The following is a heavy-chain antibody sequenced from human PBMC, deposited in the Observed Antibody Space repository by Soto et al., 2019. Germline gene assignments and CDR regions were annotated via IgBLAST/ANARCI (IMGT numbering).Heavy chain of an antibody. CDR2: VYYSGTT. CDR1: GYSISSGYY. Sequence: PSETLSLTCAVSGYSISSGYYWGWLRQPPGKGLEWIGYVYYSGTTNYNPFLKSRVTLSVDTSKNQFSLKLSSVTAADTAVYYCASGRGRSGGDPFDIWGQGTMVTVSS. V-gene: IGHV4-38-2*01. D-gene: IGHD2-15*01. J-gene: IGHJ3*02. CDR3: ASGRGRSGGDPFDI.